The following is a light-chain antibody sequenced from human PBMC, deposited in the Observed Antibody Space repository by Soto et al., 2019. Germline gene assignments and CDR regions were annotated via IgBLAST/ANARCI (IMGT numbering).Light chain of an antibody. V-gene: IGKV1-6*01. J-gene: IGKJ1*01. CDR2: AAS. Sequence: AIQMTQSPSSLSASVGDRVTITCRASPGIRNALGWYQQKPVKAPKLLIYAASSLQSGVTSRFSGSGSCTDFTLTISSLQPEDFATDYYLQDYNCPRAFGQGTKVEVK. CDR1: PGIRNA. CDR3: LQDYNCPRA.